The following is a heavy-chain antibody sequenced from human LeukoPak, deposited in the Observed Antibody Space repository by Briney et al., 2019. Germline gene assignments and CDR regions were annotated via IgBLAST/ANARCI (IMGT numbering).Heavy chain of an antibody. Sequence: GGSLRLSCAASGFTFSSYGMHWVRQATGKGLEWVAVISYDGSNKYYADSVKGRFTISRDNSKNTLYLQMNSLRAEDTAVYYCAKADTAMAFDYWGQGTLVTVSS. J-gene: IGHJ4*02. CDR1: GFTFSSYG. CDR2: ISYDGSNK. V-gene: IGHV3-30*18. CDR3: AKADTAMAFDY. D-gene: IGHD5-18*01.